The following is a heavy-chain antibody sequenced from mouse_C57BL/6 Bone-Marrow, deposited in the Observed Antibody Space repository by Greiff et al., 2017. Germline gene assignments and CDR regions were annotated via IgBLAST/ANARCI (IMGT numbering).Heavy chain of an antibody. D-gene: IGHD2-10*01. CDR1: GYTFTSYD. J-gene: IGHJ3*01. Sequence: VKLVESGPELVKPGASVKLSCKASGYTFTSYDINWVKQRPGQGLEWIGWIYPRDGSTKYNEKFKGKATLTVDTSSSTAYMELHSLTSEDSAVYFCARRGAYYWFAYWGQGTLVTVSA. CDR2: IYPRDGST. V-gene: IGHV1-85*01. CDR3: ARRGAYYWFAY.